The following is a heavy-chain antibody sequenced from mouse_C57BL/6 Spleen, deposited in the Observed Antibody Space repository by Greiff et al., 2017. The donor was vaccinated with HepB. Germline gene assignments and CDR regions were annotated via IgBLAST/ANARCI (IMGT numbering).Heavy chain of an antibody. J-gene: IGHJ1*03. CDR2: IWSGGST. Sequence: QVQLQQSGPGLVQPSQSLSITCTVSGFSLTSYGVHWVRQSPGKGLEWLGVIWSGGSTDYNAAFISRLSISKDNSKSQVFFKMNRLKADDTAIYYCARGDYGIWYFDVWGTGTTVTVSS. CDR3: ARGDYGIWYFDV. D-gene: IGHD1-1*01. V-gene: IGHV2-2*01. CDR1: GFSLTSYG.